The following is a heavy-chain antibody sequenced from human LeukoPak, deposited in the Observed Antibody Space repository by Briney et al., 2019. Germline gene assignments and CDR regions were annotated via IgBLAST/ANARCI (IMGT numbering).Heavy chain of an antibody. V-gene: IGHV1-2*02. CDR3: ARVPFYQYYFDY. Sequence: ASVKVSCKASGYTFTSYGISWVRQAPGQGLEWMGWINPNSGGTNYAQKFQGRVTMTRDTSISTAYMELSRLRSDDTAVYYCARVPFYQYYFDYWGQGTLVTVSS. CDR1: GYTFTSYG. CDR2: INPNSGGT. J-gene: IGHJ4*02. D-gene: IGHD2-2*01.